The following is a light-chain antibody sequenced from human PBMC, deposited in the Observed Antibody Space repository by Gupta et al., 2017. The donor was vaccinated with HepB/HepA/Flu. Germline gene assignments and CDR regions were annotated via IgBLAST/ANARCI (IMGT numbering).Light chain of an antibody. CDR2: SAS. Sequence: DIQMTQSPSSLSASVRDRVTITCRASQNIRTSLNWYQQTPGKAPKLLIYSASGLQSGLPARFSGSGSGTEFTLSISGLQPEDFATYFCQQSYSSPYNFGQGTQLDIK. J-gene: IGKJ2*01. CDR1: QNIRTS. CDR3: QQSYSSPYN. V-gene: IGKV1-39*01.